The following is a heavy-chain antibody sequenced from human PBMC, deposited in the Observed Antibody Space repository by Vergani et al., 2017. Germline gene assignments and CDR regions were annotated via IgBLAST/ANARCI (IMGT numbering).Heavy chain of an antibody. V-gene: IGHV5-51*03. CDR3: ARLTRDIVVVPAAIGWFDP. Sequence: EVQLVQSGAEVKKPGESLKIPCKGSGYSFTSYWIGWVRKLPGKGLEWIGIIYPGDSDTRYSPSFQGQVTISADKSISTAYLQWSSLKASDTAMYYCARLTRDIVVVPAAIGWFDPWGQGTLVTVSS. CDR1: GYSFTSYW. J-gene: IGHJ5*02. D-gene: IGHD2-2*02. CDR2: IYPGDSDT.